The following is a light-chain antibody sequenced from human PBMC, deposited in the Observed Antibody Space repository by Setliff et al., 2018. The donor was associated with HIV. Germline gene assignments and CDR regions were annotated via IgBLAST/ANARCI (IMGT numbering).Light chain of an antibody. CDR2: ANF. V-gene: IGLV1-44*01. CDR1: FSNTGRNT. Sequence: QSALTQPPSASGTPGQRVTISCSGSFSNTGRNTINWYQQLPGTAPKLLIFANFQRPSGVPDRFSGAKSGTSASLAISGLQSEDEADYFCAAWDDNLNGYVFGPGTKVTVL. CDR3: AAWDDNLNGYV. J-gene: IGLJ1*01.